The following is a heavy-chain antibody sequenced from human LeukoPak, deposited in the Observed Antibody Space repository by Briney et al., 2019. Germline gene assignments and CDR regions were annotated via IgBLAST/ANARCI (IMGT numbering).Heavy chain of an antibody. Sequence: SETLSLTCAVYGESFSAYFWNWIRQVPGKPLEYIGEINHPGSSHYNPSLKTRVTLSVDTSKNQFSLKLTSVTAADTAVYFCARGSSFDGYCSAGACDAGYYDSWGQGTPVTVSS. J-gene: IGHJ4*02. CDR1: GESFSAYF. CDR2: INHPGSS. D-gene: IGHD2-15*01. CDR3: ARGSSFDGYCSAGACDAGYYDS. V-gene: IGHV4-34*01.